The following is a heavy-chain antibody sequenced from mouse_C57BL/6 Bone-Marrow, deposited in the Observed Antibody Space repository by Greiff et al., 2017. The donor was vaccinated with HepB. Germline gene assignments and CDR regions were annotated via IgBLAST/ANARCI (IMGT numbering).Heavy chain of an antibody. CDR1: GYTFTSYW. V-gene: IGHV1-64*01. J-gene: IGHJ2*01. CDR3: ARGLHGSKGN. D-gene: IGHD1-1*01. Sequence: QVQLKQPGTELVKPGASVKLSCKASGYTFTSYWMHWVKQRPGQGLEWIGMIHPNSGSTNYNEKFKSKATLTVDKSSSTAYMQLSSLTSEDSAVDYCARGLHGSKGNGGQGTTLTVSS. CDR2: IHPNSGST.